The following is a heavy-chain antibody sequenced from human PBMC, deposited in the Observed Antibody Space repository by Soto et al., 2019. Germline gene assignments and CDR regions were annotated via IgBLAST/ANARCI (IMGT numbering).Heavy chain of an antibody. V-gene: IGHV3-74*01. Sequence: EVQLVESGGGLVQPGGSLRLSCEASGFTFSTFWMHWVRQAPGKGLVWVSRINSDGSSTNYADSVKGRVTISRDNAKNLLYLQMNSLRAEDKAVYYCAIDFEYWGQGSLVTVSS. CDR2: INSDGSST. J-gene: IGHJ4*02. CDR1: GFTFSTFW. CDR3: AIDFEY.